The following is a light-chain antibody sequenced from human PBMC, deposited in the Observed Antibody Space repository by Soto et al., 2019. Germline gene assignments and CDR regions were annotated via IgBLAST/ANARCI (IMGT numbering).Light chain of an antibody. CDR1: SSNIGNNY. V-gene: IGLV1-51*01. CDR3: ATWDRSLSVGV. J-gene: IGLJ2*01. CDR2: DND. Sequence: QSVLTQPPSESAAPGQNVTISCSGSSSNIGNNYVFWYQQLPGTAPKLLIYDNDKRPSGIPDRFSGSKSGTSATLGITGLQPGDEADYYCATWDRSLSVGVFGGGTQLTVL.